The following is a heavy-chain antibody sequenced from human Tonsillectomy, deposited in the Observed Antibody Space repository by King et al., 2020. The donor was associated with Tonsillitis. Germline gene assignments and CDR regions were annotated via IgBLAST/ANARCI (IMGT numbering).Heavy chain of an antibody. V-gene: IGHV4-39*07. J-gene: IGHJ4*02. Sequence: QLQESGPGLVKPSETLSLTCTVSGASISNDNYYWGWIRQPPGKGLEWIGRISHSGTTYYKPSLKSRVTISIDTSTKQFSLRLSAVIAADTSVYYCVRVTPSLVIWVGVWGPGTLVTVSS. CDR1: GASISNDNYY. CDR2: ISHSGTT. CDR3: VRVTPSLVIWVGV. D-gene: IGHD1-26*01.